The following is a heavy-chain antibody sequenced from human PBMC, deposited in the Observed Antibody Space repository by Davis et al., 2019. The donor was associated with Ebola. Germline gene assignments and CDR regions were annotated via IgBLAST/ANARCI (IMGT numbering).Heavy chain of an antibody. CDR1: GYTFNTYA. V-gene: IGHV1-69*04. J-gene: IGHJ4*02. CDR2: IIPLFDIT. CDR3: ALDEMATIYGPLDF. Sequence: SVKVSCKASGYTFNTYAINWVRQAPGQGLEWMGRIIPLFDITTYAQKFQGRVTMTADKSTSTVFMELSSLRSDDPAVYYCALDEMATIYGPLDFWGQGSRVTVSS. D-gene: IGHD5-24*01.